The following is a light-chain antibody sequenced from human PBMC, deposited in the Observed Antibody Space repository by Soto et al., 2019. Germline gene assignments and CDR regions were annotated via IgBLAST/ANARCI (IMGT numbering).Light chain of an antibody. J-gene: IGLJ1*01. CDR2: DVS. CDR3: SSYTSSSPRV. CDR1: SSDVGGYNY. V-gene: IGLV2-14*01. Sequence: QSALTQPASVSGSPGQSITISCTGTSSDVGGYNYVSWYQQHPGKAPKLMTYDVSNRPSGVSNRFSGSKSGNTASLTISGLQAEDEADYYCSSYTSSSPRVFGTGTKVTVL.